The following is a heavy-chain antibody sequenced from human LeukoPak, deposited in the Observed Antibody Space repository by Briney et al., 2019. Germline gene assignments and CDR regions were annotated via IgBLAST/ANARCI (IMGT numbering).Heavy chain of an antibody. CDR2: ISSSSSYI. CDR1: GFTFSNYS. Sequence: GGSLRLSCAASGFTFSNYSMNWVRQAPGKGLEWVSSISSSSSYIYYADSVRGRFTISRDNAKNSLYLQMSSMRAEDTAVYYCAKSTAFGGVIVTIAETYYFDYWGQGTLVTVSS. V-gene: IGHV3-21*04. D-gene: IGHD3-16*02. CDR3: AKSTAFGGVIVTIAETYYFDY. J-gene: IGHJ4*02.